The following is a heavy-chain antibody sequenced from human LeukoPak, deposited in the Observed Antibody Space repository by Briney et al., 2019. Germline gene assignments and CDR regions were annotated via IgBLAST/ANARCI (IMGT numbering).Heavy chain of an antibody. V-gene: IGHV4-59*01. CDR1: GGSISSYY. CDR3: ARTSGWYQGYFQH. D-gene: IGHD6-19*01. CDR2: IYYSGST. Sequence: SETLSLTCTVSGGSISSYYWSWIRQPPGKGLEWIGYIYYSGSTNYNPSLKSRVTISVDTSKNQFSLKLSSVTAADTAVYYCARTSGWYQGYFQHWGQGTLVTVSS. J-gene: IGHJ1*01.